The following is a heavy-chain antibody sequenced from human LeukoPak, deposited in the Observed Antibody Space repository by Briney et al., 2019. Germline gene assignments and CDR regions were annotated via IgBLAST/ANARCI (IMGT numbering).Heavy chain of an antibody. V-gene: IGHV3-33*08. CDR1: GFTFSSYS. CDR3: AREGRGGWFDP. Sequence: GGSLRLSCAASGFTFSSYSMNWVRQAPGKGLEWVAVIWYDGSNKYYADSVKGRFTISRDNSKNTLYLQMNSLRAEDTAVYYCAREGRGGWFDPWGQGTLVTVSS. J-gene: IGHJ5*02. CDR2: IWYDGSNK.